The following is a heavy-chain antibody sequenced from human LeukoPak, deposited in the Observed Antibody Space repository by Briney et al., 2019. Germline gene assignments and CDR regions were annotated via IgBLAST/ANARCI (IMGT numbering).Heavy chain of an antibody. CDR3: AGGSSHPSPGFDP. J-gene: IGHJ5*02. CDR2: IYYSGST. D-gene: IGHD1-26*01. CDR1: GGSISSGGYY. V-gene: IGHV4-61*08. Sequence: SETLSLTCTVSGGSISSGGYYWSWIRQPPGKGLEWIGYIYYSGSTNYNPSLKSRVTISVDTSKNQFSLKLSSVTAADTAVYYCAGGSSHPSPGFDPWGQGTLVTVSS.